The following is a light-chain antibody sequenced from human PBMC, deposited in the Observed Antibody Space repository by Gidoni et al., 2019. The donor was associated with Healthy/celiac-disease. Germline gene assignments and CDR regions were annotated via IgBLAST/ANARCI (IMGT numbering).Light chain of an antibody. CDR2: EDN. Sequence: SALPQPASVSGSPGQSITISCTGTSSDVGSYNLVSWYQQHPGKAPKVMIYEDNKRPSGVSNRFSGAKSGNMASLTISGLQAEDEADYYCCSYAGSSTVVFGGGTKLTVL. CDR1: SSDVGSYNL. J-gene: IGLJ2*01. CDR3: CSYAGSSTVV. V-gene: IGLV2-23*01.